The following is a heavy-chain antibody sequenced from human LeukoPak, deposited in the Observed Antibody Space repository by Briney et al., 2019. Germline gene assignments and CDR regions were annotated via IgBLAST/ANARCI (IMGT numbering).Heavy chain of an antibody. V-gene: IGHV1-69*13. CDR2: IIPIFGTA. Sequence: GASVKVSCKASGGTFSSYAISWVRQAPGQGLEWMGGIIPIFGTASYAQKFQGRVTITADESTSTAYMELSSLRSEDTAVYYCARDREQWLVPDAFDIWGQGTMVTVSS. CDR1: GGTFSSYA. J-gene: IGHJ3*02. D-gene: IGHD6-19*01. CDR3: ARDREQWLVPDAFDI.